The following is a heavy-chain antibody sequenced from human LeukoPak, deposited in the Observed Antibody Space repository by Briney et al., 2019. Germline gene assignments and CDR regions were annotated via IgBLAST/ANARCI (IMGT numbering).Heavy chain of an antibody. V-gene: IGHV3-33*01. CDR2: IWYDGSNK. Sequence: GGSLRLSCAASGFTFSSYGMHWVRQAPGKGLEWVAVIWYDGSNKYYADSVKGRFTISRDNSKNTLYLQMNSLRAEDTAVYYCAREEIAAAVFDYWGQGTLVTVSS. CDR1: GFTFSSYG. CDR3: AREEIAAAVFDY. J-gene: IGHJ4*02. D-gene: IGHD6-13*01.